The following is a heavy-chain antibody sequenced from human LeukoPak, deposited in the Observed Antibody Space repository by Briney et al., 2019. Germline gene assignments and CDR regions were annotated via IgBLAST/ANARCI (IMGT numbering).Heavy chain of an antibody. Sequence: SETLSLTCAVYGGSFSGYYWSWIRHPPGKGLEWIGEINHSGSTNCNPSLKSRVTISVDTSKNQLSLKLSAVTAADTAVYYCARAKLVVVPAALPLAFDIWGQGTMVTVSS. CDR2: INHSGST. J-gene: IGHJ3*02. V-gene: IGHV4-34*01. CDR3: ARAKLVVVPAALPLAFDI. CDR1: GGSFSGYY. D-gene: IGHD2-2*01.